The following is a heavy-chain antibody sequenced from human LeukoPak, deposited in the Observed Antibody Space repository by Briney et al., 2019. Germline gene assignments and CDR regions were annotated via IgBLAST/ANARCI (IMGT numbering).Heavy chain of an antibody. D-gene: IGHD4-17*01. CDR2: TRNKANSYTT. V-gene: IGHV3-72*01. CDR1: GFTFSSHS. J-gene: IGHJ4*02. CDR3: ALTTVTTFFDY. Sequence: PGGSLRLSCAASGFTFSSHSMNWVRQTPGKGLEWVGRTRNKANSYTTEYAASVKGRFTISRDDSKNSLYLQMNSLKTEDTAVYYCALTTVTTFFDYWGQGTLVTVSS.